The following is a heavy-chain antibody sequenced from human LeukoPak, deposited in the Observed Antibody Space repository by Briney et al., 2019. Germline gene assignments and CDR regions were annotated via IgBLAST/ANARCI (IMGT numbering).Heavy chain of an antibody. CDR3: AKEGPTPYSSKFSFDY. D-gene: IGHD6-13*01. CDR2: ISSGGTTT. V-gene: IGHV3-30*18. Sequence: GGSLRLSCAASGVTLSSHGMHWVRQAPGKGLEWVAVISSGGTTTYYADSVKGRFIISRDNSKNTLYLQMNSLRIEDTAVYYCAKEGPTPYSSKFSFDYWGQGTLVTVSS. J-gene: IGHJ4*02. CDR1: GVTLSSHG.